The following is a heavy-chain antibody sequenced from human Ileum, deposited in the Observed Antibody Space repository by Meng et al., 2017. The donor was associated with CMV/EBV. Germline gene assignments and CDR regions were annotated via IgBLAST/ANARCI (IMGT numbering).Heavy chain of an antibody. CDR2: ISSIDQSV. Sequence: GGSLRLSCAASGYTFRSYEMNWVRQAPGKGLEWISYISSIDQSVYYADSVKGRFTISRDNAENSLYLHMNSLRVDDTATYYCARDRSQGGFDPWGQGTLDTVSS. J-gene: IGHJ5*02. CDR1: GYTFRSYE. CDR3: ARDRSQGGFDP. V-gene: IGHV3-48*03.